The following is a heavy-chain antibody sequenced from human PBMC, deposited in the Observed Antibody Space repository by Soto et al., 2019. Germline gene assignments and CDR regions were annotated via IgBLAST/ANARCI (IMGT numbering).Heavy chain of an antibody. CDR2: INHSGRV. Sequence: LSLTCAVYGGSFSGHSWTWIRQSPGKGLEWIGDINHSGRVNYSPSLKSRVTISLDTSKNQFSLTLSAVTAADTAMYYCSTRAYDTNGYYRFDPSGHTTVATVSS. CDR3: STRAYDTNGYYRFDP. D-gene: IGHD3-22*01. CDR1: GGSFSGHS. J-gene: IGHJ5*02. V-gene: IGHV4-34*01.